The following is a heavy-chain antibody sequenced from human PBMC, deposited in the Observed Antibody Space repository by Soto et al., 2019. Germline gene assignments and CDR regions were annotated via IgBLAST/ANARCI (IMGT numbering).Heavy chain of an antibody. CDR3: ARPIVDYDSSGYFDY. D-gene: IGHD3-22*01. Sequence: QLQLQESGPGLVKPSETLSLTCTVSGGSISSSSYYWGWIRQPPGKGLEWIGSIYYSGSTYYNPSLKSRVTISVDTSKNQFSLKLSSVTAADTAVYYCARPIVDYDSSGYFDYWGQGTLVTVSS. V-gene: IGHV4-39*01. J-gene: IGHJ4*02. CDR1: GGSISSSSYY. CDR2: IYYSGST.